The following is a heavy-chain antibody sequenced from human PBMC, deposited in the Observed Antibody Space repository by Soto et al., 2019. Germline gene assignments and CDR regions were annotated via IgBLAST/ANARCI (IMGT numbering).Heavy chain of an antibody. CDR2: INYSGTT. CDR1: GGSFSSDSFI. CDR3: ARDHKWDGMDV. Sequence: SETLSLTCSVSGGSFSSDSFIWSWVRQFPGKGLEWIGYINYSGTTYYNPSLRSRITMSVDTSKNQFSLNLSSVTAADTAVYYCARDHKWDGMDVWGQGTTVTVSS. V-gene: IGHV4-31*03. D-gene: IGHD1-26*01. J-gene: IGHJ6*02.